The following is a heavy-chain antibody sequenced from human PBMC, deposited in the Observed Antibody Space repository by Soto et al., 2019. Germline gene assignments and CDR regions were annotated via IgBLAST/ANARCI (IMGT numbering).Heavy chain of an antibody. J-gene: IGHJ4*02. D-gene: IGHD1-26*01. CDR1: GGSFSGYY. CDR3: ARALSIVGATTAPFDY. Sequence: QVQLQQWGAGLLKPSETLSLTCAVYGGSFSGYYWSWIRQPPGKGLEWIGEINHSGSTNYNPSLKSRVTISVDTSKNQFSLKLSSVTAADTAVYYCARALSIVGATTAPFDYWGQGTLVTVSS. CDR2: INHSGST. V-gene: IGHV4-34*01.